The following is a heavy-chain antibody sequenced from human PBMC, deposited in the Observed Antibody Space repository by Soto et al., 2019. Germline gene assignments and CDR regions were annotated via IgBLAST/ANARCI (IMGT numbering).Heavy chain of an antibody. CDR2: IYTDGGR. J-gene: IGHJ4*02. CDR3: VKDPREY. CDR1: GFSVSSQY. D-gene: IGHD1-26*01. V-gene: IGHV3-53*04. Sequence: EVQVVESGGGLVQPGGSLRLSCAASGFSVSSQYMSWVRQAPGKGLEWVSVIYTDGGRNYADAVKGRFTISRDNSENTLYLQMSSLRTEDTAMYYCVKDPREYWGQGTLVTVSS.